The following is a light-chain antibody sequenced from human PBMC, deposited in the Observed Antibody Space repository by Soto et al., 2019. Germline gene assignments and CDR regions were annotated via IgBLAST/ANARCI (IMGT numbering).Light chain of an antibody. CDR1: QDIHTW. J-gene: IGKJ3*01. CDR3: QQANNFPFT. Sequence: DIQMTQSPSSVSASVGDRVTITCRASQDIHTWLAWYQQKPGKAPKVLISGASSLQSGVPSRFRGSGSGTDFTLTISSLQPEDFATYYCQQANNFPFTFGPGTKVDIK. V-gene: IGKV1-12*01. CDR2: GAS.